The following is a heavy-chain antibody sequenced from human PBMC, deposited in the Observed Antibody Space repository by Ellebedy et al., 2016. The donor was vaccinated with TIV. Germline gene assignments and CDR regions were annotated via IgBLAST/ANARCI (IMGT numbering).Heavy chain of an antibody. J-gene: IGHJ2*01. D-gene: IGHD6-19*01. CDR3: ARVVSVADWYFDL. CDR2: ISTSGSTI. V-gene: IGHV3-11*01. CDR1: GFTFRDYY. Sequence: GESLKISXSPSGFTFRDYYMSWIRQAAGKGLEWIGYISTSGSTIRHADSVRGRLTISRDNSKNSLYLQMNSLRVEDTAVYYCARVVSVADWYFDLWGRGTLVTVSS.